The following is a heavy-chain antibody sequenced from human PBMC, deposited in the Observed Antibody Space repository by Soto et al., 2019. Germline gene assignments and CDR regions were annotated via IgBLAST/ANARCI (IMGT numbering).Heavy chain of an antibody. Sequence: QVQLVESGGGVVQPGRSLRLSCAASGFTFSSYGMHWVRQAPGKGLEWVAVISYDGSNKYYADSVKGRFTISRDNSKNTLYLQMNSLRAENTAVYYCAKDRDGVPDYWGQGTLVTV. D-gene: IGHD3-10*01. J-gene: IGHJ4*02. CDR1: GFTFSSYG. CDR3: AKDRDGVPDY. V-gene: IGHV3-30*18. CDR2: ISYDGSNK.